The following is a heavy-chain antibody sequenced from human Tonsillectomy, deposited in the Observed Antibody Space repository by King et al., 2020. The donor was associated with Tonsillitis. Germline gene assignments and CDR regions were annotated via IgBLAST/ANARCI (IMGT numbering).Heavy chain of an antibody. V-gene: IGHV3-30*18. CDR2: ISYDGSNK. D-gene: IGHD3-3*01. CDR3: AKDHLEWVPAGPRWFDP. Sequence: VQLVESGGGVVQPGRSLRISCAASGFTFSSYGMHWVRQAPGKGLEWVAVISYDGSNKYYADSVKGRFTISRDNSKNTLYLQMNSLRAEDTAVYYCAKDHLEWVPAGPRWFDPRGQGTLVTVYS. CDR1: GFTFSSYG. J-gene: IGHJ5*02.